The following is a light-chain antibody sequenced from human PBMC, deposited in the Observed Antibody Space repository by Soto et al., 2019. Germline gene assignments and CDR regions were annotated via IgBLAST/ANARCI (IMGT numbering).Light chain of an antibody. CDR1: QSISSY. CDR2: AAS. Sequence: DIQMTQSPSSLSASVGDRVTITCLASQSISSYLNWYQQKPGKAPKLLIYAASSLQSGVPSRFSGSGSGTDFTLTISSLQPEDFATYYCQQSYIAPRTFGPGTKVDIK. V-gene: IGKV1-39*01. J-gene: IGKJ3*01. CDR3: QQSYIAPRT.